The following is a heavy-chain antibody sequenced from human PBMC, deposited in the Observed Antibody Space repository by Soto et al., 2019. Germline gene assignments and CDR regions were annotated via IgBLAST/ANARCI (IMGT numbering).Heavy chain of an antibody. Sequence: SETLSLTCTASGDSISSYYWNWIRHPPEKGLECIGYIYYSGSTNYNPSLKSRVTISVDTSKNQFSLKLSSVTAADMAVYYCARDDRYSSSWYWFDPWGQGTLVTVSS. CDR2: IYYSGST. CDR1: GDSISSYY. CDR3: ARDDRYSSSWYWFDP. D-gene: IGHD6-13*01. V-gene: IGHV4-59*01. J-gene: IGHJ5*02.